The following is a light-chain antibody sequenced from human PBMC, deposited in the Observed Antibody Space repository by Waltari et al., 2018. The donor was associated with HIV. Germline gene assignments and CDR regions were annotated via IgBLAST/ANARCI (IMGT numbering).Light chain of an antibody. CDR1: SSDVGSYNY. CDR3: SSYRSSSTPLWV. CDR2: EVS. J-gene: IGLJ3*02. Sequence: QSALTQPASVSGSPGQSITISCTGTSSDVGSYNYVSWYQQHPDKAPKLMIYEVSNRPSGVSNRFPGSKSDNTASLTISGLQAEDEADYYCSSYRSSSTPLWVFGGGTKLTVL. V-gene: IGLV2-14*01.